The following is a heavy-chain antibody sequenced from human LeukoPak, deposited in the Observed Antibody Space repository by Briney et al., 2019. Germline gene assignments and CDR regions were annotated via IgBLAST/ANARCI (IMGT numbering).Heavy chain of an antibody. V-gene: IGHV4-39*01. D-gene: IGHD1-1*01. CDR3: GRHRAAQLSKFDF. Sequence: SETLSLTCNVSGGSISSSTSEYWGWIPQPPGKGLDWIGSIYHTGETSYNPSLTSRLTNTVDTSNNQSSLALRSLTAPASAVFCCGRHRAAQLSKFDFWGQGALVTVSS. CDR2: IYHTGET. CDR1: GGSISSSTSEY. J-gene: IGHJ4*02.